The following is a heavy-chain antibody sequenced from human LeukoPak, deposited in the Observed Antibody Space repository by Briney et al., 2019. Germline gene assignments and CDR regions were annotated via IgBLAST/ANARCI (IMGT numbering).Heavy chain of an antibody. Sequence: GGSLRLSCAASRFTLSTYWMSWVRQAPGKGLEWVAHIKQDGSQEYYVDSVKGRFTISRDSAKNSLYLQMNSLRAEDTAVYYCARGVPYDSWSGPHYSDYWGQGTLVTISS. CDR2: IKQDGSQE. D-gene: IGHD3-3*01. CDR3: ARGVPYDSWSGPHYSDY. V-gene: IGHV3-7*01. J-gene: IGHJ4*02. CDR1: RFTLSTYW.